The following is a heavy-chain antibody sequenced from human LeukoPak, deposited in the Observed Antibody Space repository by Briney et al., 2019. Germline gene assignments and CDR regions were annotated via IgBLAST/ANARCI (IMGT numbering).Heavy chain of an antibody. D-gene: IGHD1-26*01. Sequence: GASVKVSCKASGYTFTGYYMHWLRQAPGQRLEWLGWINPNNGDTNYAQKLQGRVTMTTDTSTSTAYMELRSLRSDDTAVYYCARELPISGSYHGNDAFDIWGQGTMVTVSS. J-gene: IGHJ3*02. CDR3: ARELPISGSYHGNDAFDI. CDR1: GYTFTGYY. CDR2: INPNNGDT. V-gene: IGHV1-18*04.